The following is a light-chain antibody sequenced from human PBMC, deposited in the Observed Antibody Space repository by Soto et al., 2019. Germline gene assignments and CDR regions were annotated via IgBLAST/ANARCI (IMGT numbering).Light chain of an antibody. J-gene: IGLJ2*01. CDR3: QVWDSSNVV. CDR2: RDS. Sequence: SYELTQPLSVSVALGQTARITCGGNNIGSKNVYWYQQKPGQAPVVVIYRDSNRPSGIPERFSGSNSGNTASLTISRGQAGDEADYYCQVWDSSNVVFGGGTKVTVL. V-gene: IGLV3-9*01. CDR1: NIGSKN.